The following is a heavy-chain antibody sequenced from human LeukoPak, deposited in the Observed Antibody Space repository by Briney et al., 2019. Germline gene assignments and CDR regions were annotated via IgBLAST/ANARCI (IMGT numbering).Heavy chain of an antibody. V-gene: IGHV1-18*04. J-gene: IGHJ4*02. D-gene: IGHD1-26*01. Sequence: GASVKVSCKASGYTFSSYAISWVGQAPGQGLEWMGWISAGNGNTKYSQNFQGRVTFISNTSATTAFMELSSLRSEDAAVYYCARDSGSGSNDYWGQGTLVTVSS. CDR3: ARDSGSGSNDY. CDR2: ISAGNGNT. CDR1: GYTFSSYA.